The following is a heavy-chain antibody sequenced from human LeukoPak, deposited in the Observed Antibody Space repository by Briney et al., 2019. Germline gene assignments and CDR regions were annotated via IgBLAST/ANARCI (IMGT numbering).Heavy chain of an antibody. CDR2: IHRSGST. Sequence: SETLSLTCTVSGGPISSGSYYWSWIRQSPGKGLEWIGSIHRSGSTYYNPSLKSRVTISGDTSKSQFSLRLTSVTAADTAVYYCAGTSSGYYSTDYWGQGTLVTVSS. CDR1: GGPISSGSYY. CDR3: AGTSSGYYSTDY. J-gene: IGHJ4*02. D-gene: IGHD5-12*01. V-gene: IGHV4-39*07.